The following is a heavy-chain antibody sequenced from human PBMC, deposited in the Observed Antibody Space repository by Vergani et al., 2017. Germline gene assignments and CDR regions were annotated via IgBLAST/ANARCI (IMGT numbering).Heavy chain of an antibody. D-gene: IGHD6-13*01. CDR2: IWYDGSNK. CDR1: GFTFSSYG. V-gene: IGHV3-33*01. Sequence: QVQLVESGGGVVQPGRSLRLSCAASGFTFSSYGMHWVRQAPGKGLEWVAVIWYDGSNKYYADSVKGRFTISRDNSKNTLYLQMNSLRAEDTAVYYCARESYRTLSSSWPLYYYYYMDVWGKGTTVTVSS. CDR3: ARESYRTLSSSWPLYYYYYMDV. J-gene: IGHJ6*03.